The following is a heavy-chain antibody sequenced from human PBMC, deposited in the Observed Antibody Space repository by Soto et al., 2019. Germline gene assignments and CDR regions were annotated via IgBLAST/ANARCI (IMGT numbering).Heavy chain of an antibody. D-gene: IGHD4-17*01. V-gene: IGHV3-7*01. J-gene: IGHJ6*02. CDR1: GFTFSSYW. CDR3: ARDRFMTTVTTNYYYGMDV. Sequence: GGSLRLSCASSGFTFSSYWMSWVRQAPGKGLEWVANIKQDGSEKYYVDSVKGRFTISRDNAKNSLYLQMNSLRAEDTAVYYCARDRFMTTVTTNYYYGMDVWGQGT. CDR2: IKQDGSEK.